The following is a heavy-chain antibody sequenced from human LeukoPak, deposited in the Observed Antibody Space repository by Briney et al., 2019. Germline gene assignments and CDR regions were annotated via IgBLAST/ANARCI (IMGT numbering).Heavy chain of an antibody. Sequence: SETLSLTCNVSGGSINNHHWSWIRQPAGKGLEWIGRVSSTGSTNHNPSLTSRLTMSVDTSNKQFSLRLRSVTAADTAVYYCARDIANSESYWGDYFYFYGMDVWGQGTTVTVSS. D-gene: IGHD3-10*01. CDR3: ARDIANSESYWGDYFYFYGMDV. CDR2: VSSTGST. J-gene: IGHJ6*02. V-gene: IGHV4-4*07. CDR1: GGSINNHH.